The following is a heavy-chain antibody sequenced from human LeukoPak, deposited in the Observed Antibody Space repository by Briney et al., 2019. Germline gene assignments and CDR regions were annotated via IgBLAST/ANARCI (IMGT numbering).Heavy chain of an antibody. V-gene: IGHV5-51*01. Sequence: GESLKICSKCSGYIFTIYLICCLRQMPGKLLEWMWIIYPGDSDTRSSPAFQGQVTISADKSISTAYLQCSSLNAADTAMYCCARQGGSYRWYFDSWGQGTLVTVSP. CDR2: IYPGDSDT. CDR1: GYIFTIYL. D-gene: IGHD1-26*01. CDR3: ARQGGSYRWYFDS. J-gene: IGHJ4*02.